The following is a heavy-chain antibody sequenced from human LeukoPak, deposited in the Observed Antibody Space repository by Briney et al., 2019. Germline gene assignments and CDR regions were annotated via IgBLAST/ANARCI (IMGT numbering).Heavy chain of an antibody. Sequence: ASVKVFCKVSGYTLTELSMHWVRQAPGKGLEWMGGFDPEDGETIYAQKFQGRVTMTEDTSTDTAYMELSSLRSEDTAVYYCATDRRVAGIRYFDYWGQGTLVTVSS. CDR2: FDPEDGET. D-gene: IGHD6-19*01. CDR3: ATDRRVAGIRYFDY. J-gene: IGHJ4*02. CDR1: GYTLTELS. V-gene: IGHV1-24*01.